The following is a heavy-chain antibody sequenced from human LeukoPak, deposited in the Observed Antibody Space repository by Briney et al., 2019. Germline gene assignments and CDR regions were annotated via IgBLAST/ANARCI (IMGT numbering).Heavy chain of an antibody. V-gene: IGHV1-69*13. CDR2: IIPIFGTA. D-gene: IGHD3-16*01. CDR1: GGTFSSYA. Sequence: SVKVSCKASGGTFSSYAISWVRQAPGQGLEWMGGIIPIFGTANYAQKFQGRVTITADESTSTAYMELSSLRSEDTAVYYCARPPLGLGGDAFDIWGQGTMVTVSS. CDR3: ARPPLGLGGDAFDI. J-gene: IGHJ3*02.